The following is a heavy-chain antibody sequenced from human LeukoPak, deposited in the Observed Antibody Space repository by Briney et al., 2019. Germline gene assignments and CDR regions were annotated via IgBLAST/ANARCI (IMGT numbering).Heavy chain of an antibody. CDR1: GGSFSGYY. J-gene: IGHJ4*02. CDR3: ARGWRLKSFQRDDY. Sequence: PSETLSLTCAVYGGSFSGYYWSWIRQPPGKGLEWIGEINHSGSTNYNPSLKSRVTISVDTSKNQFSLKLSSVTAADTAVYYCARGWRLKSFQRDDYWGQGTLVTVSS. V-gene: IGHV4-34*01. CDR2: INHSGST. D-gene: IGHD3-16*02.